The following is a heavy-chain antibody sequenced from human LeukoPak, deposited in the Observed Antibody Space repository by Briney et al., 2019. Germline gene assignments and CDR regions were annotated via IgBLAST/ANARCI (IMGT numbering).Heavy chain of an antibody. Sequence: SVKVSCKASGGTFSSYTIRWVRQAPGQGLEWMGRIIPILGIANYAQKFQGRVTITADKSTSTAYMEPSSLRSEDTAVYYCARDADSSGYLYYFDYWGQGTLVTVSS. CDR1: GGTFSSYT. V-gene: IGHV1-69*04. D-gene: IGHD3-22*01. CDR3: ARDADSSGYLYYFDY. CDR2: IIPILGIA. J-gene: IGHJ4*02.